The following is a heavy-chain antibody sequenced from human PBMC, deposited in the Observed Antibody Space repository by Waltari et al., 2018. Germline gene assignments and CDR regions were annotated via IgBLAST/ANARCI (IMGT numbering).Heavy chain of an antibody. J-gene: IGHJ5*02. D-gene: IGHD2-15*01. Sequence: QVQLQQWGAGLLKPSETLSLTCAVYGGSFSAYYWSWIRQPPGKGREWIGEIKQSGSTNYNPSLKSRVTISVDTSKNQFSLKLSAVTAADTAVYYCCRGGLRRWFDPWGQGTLVTVSS. CDR2: IKQSGST. CDR1: GGSFSAYY. CDR3: CRGGLRRWFDP. V-gene: IGHV4-34*01.